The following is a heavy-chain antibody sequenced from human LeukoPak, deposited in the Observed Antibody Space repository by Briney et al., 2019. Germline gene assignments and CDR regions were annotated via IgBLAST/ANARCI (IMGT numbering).Heavy chain of an antibody. CDR1: GFTFSSYS. CDR2: ISSSSSYI. D-gene: IGHD3-9*01. J-gene: IGHJ3*02. V-gene: IGHV3-21*01. CDR3: ARKGRPSGRYYDILTGYKRGDAFDI. Sequence: GGSLRLSCAASGFTFSSYSMNWVRQAPGKGLEWVSSISSSSSYIYYADSVKGRFTISRDNAKNSLYLQMNSLRAEDTAVYYCARKGRPSGRYYDILTGYKRGDAFDIWGQGTMVTVSS.